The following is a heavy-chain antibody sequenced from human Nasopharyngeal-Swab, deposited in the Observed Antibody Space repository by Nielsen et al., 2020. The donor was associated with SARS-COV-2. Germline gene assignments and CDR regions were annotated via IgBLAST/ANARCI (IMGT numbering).Heavy chain of an antibody. Sequence: GSLRLSCTVSGGSISSSSYYWGWIRQPPGKGLEWIGSIYYSGSTYYNPSLRSRVTISVDTSKNQFSLKLSSVTAADTAVYYCARGRNYYYYYYMDVWGKGTTVTVSS. CDR3: ARGRNYYYYYYMDV. CDR1: GGSISSSSYY. V-gene: IGHV4-39*07. J-gene: IGHJ6*03. CDR2: IYYSGST.